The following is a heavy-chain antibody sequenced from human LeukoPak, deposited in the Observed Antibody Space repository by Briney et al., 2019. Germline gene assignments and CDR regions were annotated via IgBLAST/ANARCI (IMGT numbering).Heavy chain of an antibody. V-gene: IGHV3-48*04. CDR2: ISSSSSTI. J-gene: IGHJ3*02. CDR3: AKYANYYDSSGYYRDDAFDI. Sequence: GGSLRLSCAASGFTFSSYSMNWVRQAPGKGLGWVSYISSSSSTIYYAESVKGRFTISRDNAKNSLYLQMNSLRAEDTAVYYCAKYANYYDSSGYYRDDAFDIWGQGTMVTVSS. CDR1: GFTFSSYS. D-gene: IGHD3-22*01.